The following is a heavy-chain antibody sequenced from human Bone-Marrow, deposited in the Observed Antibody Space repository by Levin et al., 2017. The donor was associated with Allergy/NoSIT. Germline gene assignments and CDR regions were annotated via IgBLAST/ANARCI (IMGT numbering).Heavy chain of an antibody. CDR1: GFNFSSFG. CDR2: ITYDGSTD. V-gene: IGHV3-30*03. CDR3: VRGTAFDI. J-gene: IGHJ3*02. Sequence: LSLTCVASGFNFSSFGMHWVRQTPGAGLEWLAIITYDGSTDYYADSVKGRFSISRDNSKNTAYLQLHSLRPEDTGVYYCVRGTAFDIWGQGTMVTVSS. D-gene: IGHD3-16*01.